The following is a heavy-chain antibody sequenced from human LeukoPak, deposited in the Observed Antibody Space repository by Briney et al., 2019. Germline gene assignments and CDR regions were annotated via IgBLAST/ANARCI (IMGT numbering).Heavy chain of an antibody. Sequence: GGSLRLSCAASGFTFSNYVMNWVRQAPGKGLEWVSYISSSSSTINYADSVRGRFTISRDNAKNSLYLQMNSLRADDTAVYYCARGTGDGGFDYWGQGTLVTVSS. V-gene: IGHV3-48*01. CDR1: GFTFSNYV. D-gene: IGHD7-27*01. CDR3: ARGTGDGGFDY. J-gene: IGHJ4*02. CDR2: ISSSSSTI.